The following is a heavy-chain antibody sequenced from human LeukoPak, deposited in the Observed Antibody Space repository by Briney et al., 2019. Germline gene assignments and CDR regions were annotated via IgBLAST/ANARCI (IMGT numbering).Heavy chain of an antibody. J-gene: IGHJ4*02. V-gene: IGHV4-31*03. CDR2: IWNSGST. CDR3: ARDSCSSTSCRRKFDN. CDR1: GDSISSRTYY. Sequence: SETLSLTCSVSGDSISSRTYYWTWIRQYPEKGLEWIGYIWNSGSTNYNPSLKSRVTVSVETSKIQFSLKLSSVTAADSAVYYCARDSCSSTSCRRKFDNWGQGTLVTVSS. D-gene: IGHD2-2*01.